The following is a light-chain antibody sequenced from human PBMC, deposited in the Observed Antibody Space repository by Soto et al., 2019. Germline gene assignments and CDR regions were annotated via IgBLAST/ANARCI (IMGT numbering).Light chain of an antibody. J-gene: IGLJ3*02. V-gene: IGLV2-18*02. CDR1: SSDVGSYNR. CDR3: SSYTSSGTWV. Sequence: QSVLTQPPSVSGSPGQSVTISCTGTSSDVGSYNRVSWYQQPPGTAPKLMICQVSNRPSGVPDRFSGSKSGNTASLTISGLQAEDEADYYCSSYTSSGTWVFGGVTKVTVL. CDR2: QVS.